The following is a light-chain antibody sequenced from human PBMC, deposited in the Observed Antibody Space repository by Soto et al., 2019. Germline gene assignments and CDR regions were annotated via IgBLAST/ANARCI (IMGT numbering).Light chain of an antibody. CDR2: WAS. J-gene: IGKJ1*01. CDR3: EEYYSTPRT. CDR1: QSVLYSSNNKNY. V-gene: IGKV4-1*01. Sequence: DIVMTQSPDSLAVSLGERATINCKSSQSVLYSSNNKNYLAWYQQRPGQPPKLLIYWASTRESGVPDRFSGSGSGTDFTLTICSLQAEDVTVYYCEEYYSTPRTFGQVTNVDI.